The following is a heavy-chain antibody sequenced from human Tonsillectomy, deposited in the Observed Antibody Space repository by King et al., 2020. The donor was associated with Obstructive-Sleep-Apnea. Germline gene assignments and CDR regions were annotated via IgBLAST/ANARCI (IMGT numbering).Heavy chain of an antibody. Sequence: AQLVQSGAEVKEPGESLRISCKGSGYTFTTYWITWVRQIPGKGLEWMGRIDPDDSYTKYSPSFKGHVTMSADKSIDTAFLQWSSLKASDTAMYYCAGQGGYYGMDVWGQGTTVTVSS. CDR3: AGQGGYYGMDV. CDR2: IDPDDSYT. CDR1: GYTFTTYW. D-gene: IGHD3-22*01. J-gene: IGHJ6*02. V-gene: IGHV5-10-1*03.